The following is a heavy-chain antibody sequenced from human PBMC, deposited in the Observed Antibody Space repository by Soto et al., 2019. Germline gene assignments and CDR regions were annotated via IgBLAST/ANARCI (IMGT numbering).Heavy chain of an antibody. V-gene: IGHV1-18*04. CDR1: GYTFTSYG. Sequence: ASVKVSCKASGYTFTSYGISWVRQAPGQGLEWMGWISAYNGNTNYAQKLQGRVTMTTDTSTSTAYMELRSLRSDDTAVYYCARAQRFTIFGANGRDTGMDVWGQGTTVTVSS. CDR2: ISAYNGNT. D-gene: IGHD3-3*01. J-gene: IGHJ6*02. CDR3: ARAQRFTIFGANGRDTGMDV.